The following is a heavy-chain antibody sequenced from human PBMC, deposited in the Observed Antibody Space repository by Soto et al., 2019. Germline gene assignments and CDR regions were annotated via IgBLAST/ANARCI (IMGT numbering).Heavy chain of an antibody. CDR1: GFTFSSYG. Sequence: QVQLVESGGGVVQPGRSLRLSCAASGFTFSSYGMHWVRQAPGKGLEWVAVISYNGSNKYYADSVKGRFTISRDNSKNTLYLQMNSLRAEDTAVYYCAKEGEALGYGSSTSCYALYFQHWGQGTLVTVSS. CDR2: ISYNGSNK. CDR3: AKEGEALGYGSSTSCYALYFQH. D-gene: IGHD2-2*01. V-gene: IGHV3-30*18. J-gene: IGHJ1*01.